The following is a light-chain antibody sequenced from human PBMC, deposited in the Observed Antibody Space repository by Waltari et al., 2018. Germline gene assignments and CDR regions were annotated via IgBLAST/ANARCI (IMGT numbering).Light chain of an antibody. CDR2: QDN. CDR3: QAWDSSSYV. Sequence: SYELTQPPSVSVSPGQTASVTCCGDKLGEKYTCWYQQKPGQSPVLVMYQDNKRPSGIPELFSGSNSGNTATLTISGTQGMDEADYYCQAWDSSSYVFGTGTKVTVL. V-gene: IGLV3-1*01. CDR1: KLGEKY. J-gene: IGLJ1*01.